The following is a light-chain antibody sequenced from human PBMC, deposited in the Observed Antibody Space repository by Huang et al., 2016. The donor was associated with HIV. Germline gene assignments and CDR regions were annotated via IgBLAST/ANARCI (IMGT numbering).Light chain of an antibody. CDR3: QQRTYSFT. V-gene: IGKV3-15*01. J-gene: IGKJ3*01. CDR2: GAS. CDR1: ETIISQ. Sequence: EIVMTQSPATLSVSPGERVTLSCRASETIISQLAWYQQKPGHAPRLLIYGASSRATNIPPRFSGSGSGTQFTLTISSLRSEEFATYYCQQRTYSFTFGPGTKVD.